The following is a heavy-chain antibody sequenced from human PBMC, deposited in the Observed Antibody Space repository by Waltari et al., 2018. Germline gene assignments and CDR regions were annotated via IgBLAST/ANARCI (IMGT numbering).Heavy chain of an antibody. V-gene: IGHV3-30*02. J-gene: IGHJ6*03. CDR3: EKDPGESAVGYYMDV. CDR1: GFTFTNYG. Sequence: QVQLVESGGGVVQPGGSLRLSCAASGFTFTNYGMHWVRQAPGKGLELVAFRGYDGSTKFYANSVKGRITISRDNSKNTLYWQMNSLRAEDTAVYYCEKDPGESAVGYYMDVWGKGTTATVSS. CDR2: RGYDGSTK. D-gene: IGHD2-21*01.